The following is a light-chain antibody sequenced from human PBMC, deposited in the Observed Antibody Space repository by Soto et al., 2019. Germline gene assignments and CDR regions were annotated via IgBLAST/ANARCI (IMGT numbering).Light chain of an antibody. J-gene: IGLJ1*01. CDR1: SSDVGAYNY. Sequence: QSALTQPPSASGSPGQSVTISCTGSSSDVGAYNYVSWYQQHPGKAPKVMIYEVSKRPSGVPDRFSGSKSGNTASLTVSGLQAEDVADYYCSSYAASNNFVFGTGTMLTVL. V-gene: IGLV2-8*01. CDR3: SSYAASNNFV. CDR2: EVS.